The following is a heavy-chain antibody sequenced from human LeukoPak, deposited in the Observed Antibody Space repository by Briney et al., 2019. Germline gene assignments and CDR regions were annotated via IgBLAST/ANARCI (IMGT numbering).Heavy chain of an antibody. D-gene: IGHD3-10*01. J-gene: IGHJ4*02. CDR2: IYYSGSN. V-gene: IGHV4-59*08. CDR3: ARTRYYYNSRSYGAPYYFDY. CDR1: GVSISSYY. Sequence: ETLSLTCTVSGVSISSYYWSWLRQPPGKGLEWIGYIYYSGSNSYNPSLKSRVTISVDTSKKQFSLKLSSVTAADTAVYYCARTRYYYNSRSYGAPYYFDYWGQGTLVTVSS.